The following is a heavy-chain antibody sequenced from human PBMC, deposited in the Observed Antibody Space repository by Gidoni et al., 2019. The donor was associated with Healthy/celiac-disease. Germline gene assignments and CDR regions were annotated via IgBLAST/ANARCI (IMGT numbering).Heavy chain of an antibody. CDR3: ARGGFRGLGLHKRGFDP. Sequence: QVQLQQWGAGLLKPSETLSLTCAVYGGSFRGYYWSWIRQPPGKGLEWIGEIYHSGSTNYTPSLKSRVTISVDTSKNQFSLKLSSVTAADTAVYYCARGGFRGLGLHKRGFDPWGQGTLVTVSS. J-gene: IGHJ5*02. CDR2: IYHSGST. CDR1: GGSFRGYY. V-gene: IGHV4-34*01. D-gene: IGHD4-4*01.